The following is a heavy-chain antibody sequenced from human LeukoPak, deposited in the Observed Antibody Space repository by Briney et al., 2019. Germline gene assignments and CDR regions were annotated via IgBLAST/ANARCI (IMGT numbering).Heavy chain of an antibody. CDR1: GGTFSSYA. V-gene: IGHV1-69*05. J-gene: IGHJ5*02. D-gene: IGHD6-13*01. CDR2: IIPIFGTA. CDR3: ARDVGYIAAAGTST. Sequence: SVKVSCKASGGTFSSYAISWVRQAPGQGLEWMGGIIPIFGTANYAQKFQGRVTITTDESMSTAYMELSSLRSEDTAVYYCARDVGYIAAAGTSTWGRGTLVTVSS.